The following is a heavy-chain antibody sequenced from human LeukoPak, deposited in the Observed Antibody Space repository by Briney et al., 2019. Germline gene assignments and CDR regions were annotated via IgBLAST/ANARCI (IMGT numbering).Heavy chain of an antibody. Sequence: GSLTLSCAASGFTFSSYAMSWVREAPARGLEWVSSLRGNGDTFYADSVKGRFTLSRDDSRNTVYLQLNNLRVEDTAVYYCVKASWVSNADAVLWGQGTVVTVSS. CDR3: VKASWVSNADAVL. CDR2: LRGNGDT. J-gene: IGHJ4*02. V-gene: IGHV3-23*01. CDR1: GFTFSSYA. D-gene: IGHD1-1*01.